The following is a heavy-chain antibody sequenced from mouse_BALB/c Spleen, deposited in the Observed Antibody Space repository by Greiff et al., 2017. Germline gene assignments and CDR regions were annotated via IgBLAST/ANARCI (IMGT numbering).Heavy chain of an antibody. CDR2: ISSGGGST. CDR3: SSYPYYAMDY. V-gene: IGHV5-12-1*01. Sequence: EVKVVESGGGLVKPGGSLKLSCAASGFAFSSYDMSWVRQTPEKRLEWVAYISSGGGSTYYPDTVKGRFTISRDNAKNTLYLQMSSLKSEDTAMYYCSSYPYYAMDYWGQGTSVTVSS. J-gene: IGHJ4*01. D-gene: IGHD5-1*01. CDR1: GFAFSSYD.